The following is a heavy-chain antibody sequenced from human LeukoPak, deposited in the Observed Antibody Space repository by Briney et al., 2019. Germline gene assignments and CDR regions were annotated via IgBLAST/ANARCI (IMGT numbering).Heavy chain of an antibody. D-gene: IGHD3-3*01. CDR1: GFTFSSYA. J-gene: IGHJ6*02. CDR3: AKGTLRATIFGVVPFYYYGMDV. Sequence: GGSLRLSCAASGFTFSSYAMSWVRRAPGKGLEGVSAISGRGGSTYYADSERGRFTISRHNSKNTLYLQMNSLRAEDTAVYYCAKGTLRATIFGVVPFYYYGMDVWGQGTTVTVSS. V-gene: IGHV3-23*01. CDR2: ISGRGGST.